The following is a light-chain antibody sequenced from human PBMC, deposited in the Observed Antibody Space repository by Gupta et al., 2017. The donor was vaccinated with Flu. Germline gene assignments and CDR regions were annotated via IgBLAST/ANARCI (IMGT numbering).Light chain of an antibody. J-gene: IGKJ4*01. CDR3: QQRSDWPLT. CDR1: QSISSF. Sequence: EIVLTQSPATLSLSPGERATLSCRASQSISSFLAWYQQKPGQAPRLLIYDASHRATGITARFSGSGSGTDFTLTISSLEPEYFAVYYCQQRSDWPLTFGGGTKVEIK. CDR2: DAS. V-gene: IGKV3-11*01.